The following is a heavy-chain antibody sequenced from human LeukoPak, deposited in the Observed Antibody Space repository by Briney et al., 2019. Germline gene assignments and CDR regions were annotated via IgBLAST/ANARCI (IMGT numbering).Heavy chain of an antibody. CDR2: IIPIFGTA. Sequence: ASVKVSRKASGGTFSSYAISWVRQAPGQGLEWMGGIIPIFGTANYAQKFQGRVTITADESTSTAYMELSSLRSEDTAVYYCARVEPDKGARRDGYNWNYWGQGTLVTVSS. V-gene: IGHV1-69*13. CDR1: GGTFSSYA. CDR3: ARVEPDKGARRDGYNWNY. D-gene: IGHD5-24*01. J-gene: IGHJ4*02.